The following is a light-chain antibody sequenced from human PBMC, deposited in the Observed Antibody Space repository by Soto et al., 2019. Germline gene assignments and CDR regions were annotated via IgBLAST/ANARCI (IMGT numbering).Light chain of an antibody. CDR1: QTINIW. J-gene: IGKJ4*02. CDR3: QQYSTYPVT. V-gene: IGKV1-5*03. CDR2: KAS. Sequence: DIQMTQSPSTLSASLGDRVTITCRASQTINIWMGWLQQKPGKAPKVLIQKASNLENGVPSRFSGSGSGTEFTLTISSLQPDEFATDGCQQYSTYPVTCGGGTKVE.